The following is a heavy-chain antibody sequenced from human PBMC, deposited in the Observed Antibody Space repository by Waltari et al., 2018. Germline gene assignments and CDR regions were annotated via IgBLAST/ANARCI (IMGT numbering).Heavy chain of an antibody. CDR1: GFTFSSYA. CDR2: IYSGGSK. J-gene: IGHJ3*02. CDR3: AKDRRGDGDYLDAFDI. D-gene: IGHD4-17*01. V-gene: IGHV3-23*03. Sequence: EVQLLESGGGLVQPGGSLRLSCAASGFTFSSYAMSWVRQAPGKGLAWVSVIYSGGSKYHADSVKGRVTIARDNSKDTLYLQMDRRRAEEASVYYCAKDRRGDGDYLDAFDIWGQGTMVTVSS.